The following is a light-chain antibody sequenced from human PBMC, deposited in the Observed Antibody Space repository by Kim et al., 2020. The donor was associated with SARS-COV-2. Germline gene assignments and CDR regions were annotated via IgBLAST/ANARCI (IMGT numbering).Light chain of an antibody. Sequence: QSVVTQPASVSGSPGQSITISCTGTSSDVAGYKYVSWYQQHPGKAPKLMIYDVNKRPSGVSNRFSGSKSGNTASLTISGLQAEDEADYYCSSYTSSSTWVFGGGTQLTVL. CDR3: SSYTSSSTWV. CDR1: SSDVAGYKY. V-gene: IGLV2-14*01. J-gene: IGLJ3*02. CDR2: DVN.